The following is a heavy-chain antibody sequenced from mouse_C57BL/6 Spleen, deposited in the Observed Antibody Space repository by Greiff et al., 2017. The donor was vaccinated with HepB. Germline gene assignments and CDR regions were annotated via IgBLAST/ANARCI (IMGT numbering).Heavy chain of an antibody. D-gene: IGHD3-2*02. J-gene: IGHJ3*01. CDR3: ARGQGAY. Sequence: EVKLVESGPELVKPGDSVKISCKASGYSFTGYFMNWVMQSHGKSLEWIGRINPYNGDTFYNQKFKGKATLTVDKSSSTAHMELRSLTSEDSAVYYCARGQGAYWGQGTLVTVSA. V-gene: IGHV1-20*01. CDR1: GYSFTGYF. CDR2: INPYNGDT.